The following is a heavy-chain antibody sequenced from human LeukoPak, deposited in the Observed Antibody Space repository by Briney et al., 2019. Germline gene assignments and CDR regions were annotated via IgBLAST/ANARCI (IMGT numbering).Heavy chain of an antibody. CDR3: AIIALVPM. CDR1: GGTFNNYA. D-gene: IGHD6-19*01. V-gene: IGHV1-69*04. J-gene: IGHJ3*02. CDR2: ITPVFDMA. Sequence: GSSVKVSCKVSGGTFNNYAISWVRQAPGQGLEWMGRITPVFDMANYAQKFQGTVTITAYKSTSPVYMELSSLPNEDTAVYYCAIIALVPMWGQGTKVTVSS.